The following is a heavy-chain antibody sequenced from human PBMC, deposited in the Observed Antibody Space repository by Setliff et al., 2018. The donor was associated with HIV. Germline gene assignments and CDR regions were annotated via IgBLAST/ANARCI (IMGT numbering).Heavy chain of an antibody. V-gene: IGHV1-2*02. Sequence: ASVKVSCKASGYTFTDYYLHWVQQAPGQGLEWMGWINPNNDDTKSAQKFQGRVTMTRDTSISTAYMELSSLRSDDTAVYYCARDRLPKWGSHYTYWGQGTMVTVSS. J-gene: IGHJ4*02. CDR3: ARDRLPKWGSHYTY. CDR2: INPNNDDT. D-gene: IGHD3-3*01. CDR1: GYTFTDYY.